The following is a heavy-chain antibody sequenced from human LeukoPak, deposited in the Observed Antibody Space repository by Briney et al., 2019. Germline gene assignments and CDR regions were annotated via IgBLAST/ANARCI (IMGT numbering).Heavy chain of an antibody. J-gene: IGHJ4*02. V-gene: IGHV4-59*01. CDR2: IYYSGST. Sequence: SETLSLTCTVSGGSISSYHGSWIRQPPGKGLEWIGYIYYSGSTNYNPSLKSRVTIAGDTSKNQFSLKLSSVTAADTAVYYCARCNGDYLFAYCSQGTLVTVSS. CDR1: GGSISSYH. CDR3: ARCNGDYLFAY. D-gene: IGHD4-17*01.